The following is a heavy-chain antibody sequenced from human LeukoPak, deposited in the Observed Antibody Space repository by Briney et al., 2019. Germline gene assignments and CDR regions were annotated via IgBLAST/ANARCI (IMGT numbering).Heavy chain of an antibody. V-gene: IGHV3-11*04. Sequence: GGSLRLSCAASGFTFSNAWMSWVRQAPGKGLEWVSYISGRDSTIYYADSVKGRFTISRDNAKNSLYLQMNSLRAEDTAVYYCAELGITMIGGVWGKGTTVTISS. CDR1: GFTFSNAW. J-gene: IGHJ6*04. CDR2: ISGRDSTI. CDR3: AELGITMIGGV. D-gene: IGHD3-10*02.